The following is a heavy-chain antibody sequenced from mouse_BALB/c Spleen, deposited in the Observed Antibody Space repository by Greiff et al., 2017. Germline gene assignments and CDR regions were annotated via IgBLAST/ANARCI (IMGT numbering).Heavy chain of an antibody. J-gene: IGHJ4*01. CDR2: ISSGGST. Sequence: DVKLVESGGGLVKPGGSLKLSCAASGFTFSSYAMSWVRQTPEKRLEWVASISSGGSTYYPDSVKGRFTISRDNARNILYLQMSSLRSEDTAMYYCARYGSYAMDDWGQGTSVTVSS. CDR1: GFTFSSYA. D-gene: IGHD2-2*01. V-gene: IGHV5-6-5*01. CDR3: ARYGSYAMDD.